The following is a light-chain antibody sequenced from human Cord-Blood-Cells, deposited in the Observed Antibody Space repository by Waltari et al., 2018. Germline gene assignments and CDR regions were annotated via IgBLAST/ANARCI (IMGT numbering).Light chain of an antibody. J-gene: IGKJ4*01. CDR1: QSISSY. V-gene: IGKV1-39*01. Sequence: DIQMTQSPSSLSASVVDRVTITCRASQSISSYITWYQQKPGKAPKLLIYAASSLQSGVPSRFSGGACRTDFTLIISILQPEDVATYYCQQRYSTPLTFGGGTKVEFK. CDR2: AAS. CDR3: QQRYSTPLT.